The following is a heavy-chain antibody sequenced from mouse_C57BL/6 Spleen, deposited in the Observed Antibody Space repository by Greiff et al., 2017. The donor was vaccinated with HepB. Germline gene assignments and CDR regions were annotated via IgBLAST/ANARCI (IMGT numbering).Heavy chain of an antibody. J-gene: IGHJ1*03. CDR1: GYTFTSYW. CDR3: ARGGYYGSSFYWDFDV. CDR2: IDPSDSET. V-gene: IGHV1-52*01. D-gene: IGHD1-1*01. Sequence: QVHVKQPGAELVRPGSSVKLSCKASGYTFTSYWMHWVKQRPIQGLEWIGNIDPSDSETHYNQKFKDKATLTVDKSSSTAYMQISSLTSEDSAVYDCARGGYYGSSFYWDFDVWGKGTAVTVSS.